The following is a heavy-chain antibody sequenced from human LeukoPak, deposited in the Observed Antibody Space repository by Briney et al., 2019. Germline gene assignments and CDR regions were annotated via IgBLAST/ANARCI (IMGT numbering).Heavy chain of an antibody. J-gene: IGHJ5*02. V-gene: IGHV4-59*01. CDR3: ARSSRRSDWFDP. Sequence: PSETLSLTCTVSGGSISSYYWSWIRQPPGKGLEWIGYIYYSGSTNYNPSLKSRVTISVDTSKNQFSLKLSSVTAADTAVYYCARSSRRSDWFDPWGQGTLVTVSS. CDR2: IYYSGST. CDR1: GGSISSYY.